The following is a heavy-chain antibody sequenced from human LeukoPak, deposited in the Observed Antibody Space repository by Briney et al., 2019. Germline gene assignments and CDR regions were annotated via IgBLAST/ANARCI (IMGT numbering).Heavy chain of an antibody. D-gene: IGHD4-17*01. Sequence: GGSLRLSCAASGFTFSSYSMNWVRQAPGKGLEWVSYISSSSSTIYYADSVKGRFTISRDNAKNSLYLQMNSLRAEDTAVYYCARENDYGDYSMFDPWGQGPWSPSPQ. CDR2: ISSSSSTI. J-gene: IGHJ5*02. CDR3: ARENDYGDYSMFDP. CDR1: GFTFSSYS. V-gene: IGHV3-48*01.